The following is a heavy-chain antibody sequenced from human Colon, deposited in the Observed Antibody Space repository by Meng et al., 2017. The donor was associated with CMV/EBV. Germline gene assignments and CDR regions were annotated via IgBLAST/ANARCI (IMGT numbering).Heavy chain of an antibody. J-gene: IGHJ5*02. D-gene: IGHD2-2*01. V-gene: IGHV4-38-2*02. CDR1: GYSISSGYY. Sequence: SETLSLTCTVSGYSISSGYYWGWIRQPPGKGLEWIGSIYHSGSTYYNPSLKSRVTISVDTSKNQFSLKLSSVTAADTAVYYCARGLFDIVVVPAARGCNWFDPWGQGTLVTVSS. CDR2: IYHSGST. CDR3: ARGLFDIVVVPAARGCNWFDP.